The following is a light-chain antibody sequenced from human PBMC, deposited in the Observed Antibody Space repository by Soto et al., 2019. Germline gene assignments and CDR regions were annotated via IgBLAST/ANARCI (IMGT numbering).Light chain of an antibody. Sequence: IKMTQYPSSLSPSVGDSTTITWRASQSISSYLNWYKHKPGKAPKLLIYGASTLQSGVPSRFSGSGSGTDFTLTISSLKPEDYATYFCQQKYRVPRTFGQGTKVDIK. V-gene: IGKV1-39*01. CDR2: GAS. CDR3: QQKYRVPRT. J-gene: IGKJ1*01. CDR1: QSISSY.